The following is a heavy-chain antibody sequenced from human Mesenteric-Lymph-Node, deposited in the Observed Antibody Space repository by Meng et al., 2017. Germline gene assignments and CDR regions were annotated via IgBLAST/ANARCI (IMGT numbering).Heavy chain of an antibody. V-gene: IGHV3-74*01. D-gene: IGHD1-26*01. J-gene: IGHJ6*02. CDR3: ARVGSGSRYYGLDV. CDR1: GFTFSSYW. Sequence: GESLKISCAASGFTFSSYWMHWVRQAPGKGLVWVSRINSDGSSTSYADSVKGRFTISRDNAKNSLYLQMSSLRGEDTAIYYCARVGSGSRYYGLDVWGQGTTVTVSS. CDR2: INSDGSST.